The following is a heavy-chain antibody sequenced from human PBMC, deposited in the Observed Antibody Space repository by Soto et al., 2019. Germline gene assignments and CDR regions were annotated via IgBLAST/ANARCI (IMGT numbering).Heavy chain of an antibody. CDR2: IYFSGSA. J-gene: IGHJ4*02. V-gene: IGHV4-31*03. D-gene: IGHD3-10*01. Sequence: QVQLQESGPGLVKPSQTLSLTCTVSGDSLSRGGYYWSWIRQLPGKGLEWIGYIYFSGSAYYNPSPKNRVTMSIDTSKNQFSLRLTSLTAADTAVYYCAKSSVRGIKHSWGQGTLAIVSS. CDR1: GDSLSRGGYY. CDR3: AKSSVRGIKHS.